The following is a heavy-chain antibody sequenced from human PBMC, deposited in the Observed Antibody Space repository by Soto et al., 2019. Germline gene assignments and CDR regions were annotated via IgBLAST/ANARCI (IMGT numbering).Heavy chain of an antibody. Sequence: QVHLVLSGAEVKQPGASAKVSCKASGYTFSVYHMHWVRQAPGQGLEWMGWVHPNSGGTNYAQSFEGRVTMTRDTSINTAYMELSRLSSDDTAVYYCAKELQRGMDVWGQGTTVTVSS. J-gene: IGHJ6*02. CDR3: AKELQRGMDV. CDR1: GYTFSVYH. CDR2: VHPNSGGT. V-gene: IGHV1-2*02. D-gene: IGHD4-4*01.